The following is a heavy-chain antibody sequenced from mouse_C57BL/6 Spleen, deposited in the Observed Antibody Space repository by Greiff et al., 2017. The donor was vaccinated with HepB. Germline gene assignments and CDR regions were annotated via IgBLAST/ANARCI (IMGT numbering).Heavy chain of an antibody. CDR1: GYSFTDYN. CDR2: INPNYGTT. V-gene: IGHV1-39*01. J-gene: IGHJ4*01. Sequence: VQLKESGPELVKPGASVKISCKASGYSFTDYNMNWVKQSNGKSLEWIGVINPNYGTTSYNQKFKGKATLTVDQSSSTAYMQLNSLTSEDSAVYYCARGGTTAGYYAMDYWGQGTSVTVSS. D-gene: IGHD1-2*01. CDR3: ARGGTTAGYYAMDY.